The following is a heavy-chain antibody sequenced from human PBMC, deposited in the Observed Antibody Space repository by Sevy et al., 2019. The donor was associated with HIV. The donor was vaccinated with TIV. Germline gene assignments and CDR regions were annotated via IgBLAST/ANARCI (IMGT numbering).Heavy chain of an antibody. CDR1: GYDFSTYW. D-gene: IGHD1-26*01. J-gene: IGHJ6*02. Sequence: GESLKISCKGSGYDFSTYWIAWVRQMPGKGLELMGIIFPGDSDTRYSPSFQGQVTISADDSIRTSYLQWRSLKASDTAIYYCARRGILLRGGDYFYCGLDVWGQGTTVTVSS. CDR2: IFPGDSDT. V-gene: IGHV5-51*01. CDR3: ARRGILLRGGDYFYCGLDV.